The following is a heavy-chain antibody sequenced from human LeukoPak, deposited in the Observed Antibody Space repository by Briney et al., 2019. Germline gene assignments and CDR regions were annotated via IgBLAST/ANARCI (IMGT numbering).Heavy chain of an antibody. J-gene: IGHJ6*03. D-gene: IGHD2-21*02. Sequence: KSSETLSLTCTVSGDSISRSNYYWGWIRQSPEKGLEWIGNVYYRGTTFYSPSLKSRVTISVDPSKNQFYLALNSVAAADTAVYYCVRLVSGATAILPPYYFYMGVWGKGTTVTVTS. CDR2: VYYRGTT. CDR3: VRLVSGATAILPPYYFYMGV. V-gene: IGHV4-39*01. CDR1: GDSISRSNYY.